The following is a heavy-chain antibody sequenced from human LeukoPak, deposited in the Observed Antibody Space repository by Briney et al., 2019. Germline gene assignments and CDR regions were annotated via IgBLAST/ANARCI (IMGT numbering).Heavy chain of an antibody. V-gene: IGHV4-59*01. Sequence: SETLSLTCTVSGGSISSYYWSWIRQPPGKGLEWIGYIYYSGSTNYNPSLKSRVTISVDTSKNQFSLKLSSVTAADTAVYYCARDLSRSWSGYWAWFDPWGQGTLVTVSS. CDR1: GGSISSYY. D-gene: IGHD3-3*01. J-gene: IGHJ5*02. CDR2: IYYSGST. CDR3: ARDLSRSWSGYWAWFDP.